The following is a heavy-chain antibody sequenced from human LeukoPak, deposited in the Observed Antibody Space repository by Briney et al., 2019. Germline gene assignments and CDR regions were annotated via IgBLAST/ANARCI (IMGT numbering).Heavy chain of an antibody. CDR3: ARDGEYSGSALGGI. J-gene: IGHJ3*02. D-gene: IGHD1-26*01. CDR1: GFTFSSYW. CDR2: IKQDGSEK. Sequence: PGGSLRLSCAASGFTFSSYWMSWVRQAPGKGLEWVANIKQDGSEKYYVDSVKGRFTISRDNAKNSLYLQMNSLRAEDTAVYYCARDGEYSGSALGGIWGQGTMVTVSS. V-gene: IGHV3-7*01.